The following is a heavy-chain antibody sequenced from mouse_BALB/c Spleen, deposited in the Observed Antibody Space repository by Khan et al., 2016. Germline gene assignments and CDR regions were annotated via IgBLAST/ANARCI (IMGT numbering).Heavy chain of an antibody. V-gene: IGHV1-9*01. D-gene: IGHD2-3*01. CDR2: ILPGGGTT. J-gene: IGHJ3*01. Sequence: QVRLQQSGAELMKPGASVKISCKATGYTFSRHWIEWVKQRPGHGLEWIGEILPGGGTTNYNEKFRGKATFTAETSSNTAYMQLSSLTSEDSAVYYCSRIYDGYDGPFTYWGQGTLVTVSA. CDR1: GYTFSRHW. CDR3: SRIYDGYDGPFTY.